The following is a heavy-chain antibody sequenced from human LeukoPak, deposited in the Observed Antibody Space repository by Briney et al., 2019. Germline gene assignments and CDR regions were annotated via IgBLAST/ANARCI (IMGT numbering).Heavy chain of an antibody. V-gene: IGHV3-23*01. J-gene: IGHJ4*02. Sequence: PGGSLRLSCAASGFTFSSYAMSWVRHAPGKGLEWVSAISGSGGSTYYADSVKGRFTISRDNSKNTLYLQMNSLRAEDTAVYYCSKGYSYGLGPQYYFDYWGQGTLVTVSS. CDR3: SKGYSYGLGPQYYFDY. D-gene: IGHD5-18*01. CDR1: GFTFSSYA. CDR2: ISGSGGST.